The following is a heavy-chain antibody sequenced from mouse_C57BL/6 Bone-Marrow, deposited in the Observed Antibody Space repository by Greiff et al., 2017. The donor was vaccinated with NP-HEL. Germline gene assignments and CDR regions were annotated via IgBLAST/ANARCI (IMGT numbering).Heavy chain of an antibody. J-gene: IGHJ1*03. CDR2: INPNNGGT. Sequence: EVQLQQSGPELVKPGASVKISCKASGYTFTDYYMNWVKQSHGKSLEWIGDINPNNGGTSYNQKFKGKATLTVDKSSSTAYMELRSLTSEDSAVYYCARWGYGSSWDFDVWGTGTTVTVSS. CDR1: GYTFTDYY. D-gene: IGHD1-1*01. V-gene: IGHV1-26*01. CDR3: ARWGYGSSWDFDV.